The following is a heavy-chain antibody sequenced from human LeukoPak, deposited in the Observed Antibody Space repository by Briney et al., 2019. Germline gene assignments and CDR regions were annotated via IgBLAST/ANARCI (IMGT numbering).Heavy chain of an antibody. D-gene: IGHD1-26*01. CDR3: AKNGAFLVGATARGYYYYIDV. CDR1: GFTFDDYA. Sequence: GGSLRLSCAASGFTFDDYAMHWVRHAPGGGLEWVSLICWDGGSTYYADSVKGRFTISRDNIKNSLYLQMNSLRAEDTALYYCAKNGAFLVGATARGYYYYIDVWGKGTTVTVSS. V-gene: IGHV3-43D*03. CDR2: ICWDGGST. J-gene: IGHJ6*03.